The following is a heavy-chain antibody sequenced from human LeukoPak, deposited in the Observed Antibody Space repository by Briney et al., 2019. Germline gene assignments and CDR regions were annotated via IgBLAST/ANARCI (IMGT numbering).Heavy chain of an antibody. CDR2: IYTGSGET. J-gene: IGHJ3*02. D-gene: IGHD1-26*01. Sequence: GGSLRLSCAVSGFPVRTNYMSWVRQAPGKGLEWVSVIYTGSGETYYADSVKGRFTISRDNSKNTLHLQMNSLRAEDTAVYYCARNGWVGASQLGAFDIWGQGTMVTVSP. CDR1: GFPVRTNY. CDR3: ARNGWVGASQLGAFDI. V-gene: IGHV3-53*01.